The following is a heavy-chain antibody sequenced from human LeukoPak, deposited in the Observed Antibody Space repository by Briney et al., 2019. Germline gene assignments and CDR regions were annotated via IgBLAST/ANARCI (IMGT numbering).Heavy chain of an antibody. J-gene: IGHJ4*02. CDR1: GYILTGYY. CDR3: AREAEQQRLAHFDY. CDR2: INPNNGGT. D-gene: IGHD6-13*01. V-gene: IGHV1-2*02. Sequence: ASVKVSCKASGYILTGYYMHWVRQAPGQGLEWMGWINPNNGGTKSAQKFQGRVTMTRDTSISTAYMELSSLRSDDTAIYYCAREAEQQRLAHFDYWGQGTLVTVSS.